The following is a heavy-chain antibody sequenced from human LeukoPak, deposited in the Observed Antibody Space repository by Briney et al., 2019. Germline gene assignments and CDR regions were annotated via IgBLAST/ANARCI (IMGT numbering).Heavy chain of an antibody. J-gene: IGHJ3*02. CDR1: GGSFSGYY. V-gene: IGHV4-34*01. CDR2: INHSGST. CDR3: ASRILYAFDI. Sequence: SSETLSLTCAVYGGSFSGYYWSWIRQPPGKGLEWIGEINHSGSTNYNPSLKSRVTISVDTSKNQFSLKLSSVTAADTAVYYCASRILYAFDIWGQGTMVTVSS.